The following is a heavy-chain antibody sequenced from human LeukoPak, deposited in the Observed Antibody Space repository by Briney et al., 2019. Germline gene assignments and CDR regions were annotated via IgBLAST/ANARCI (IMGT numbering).Heavy chain of an antibody. CDR2: ISSNGGST. J-gene: IGHJ4*02. CDR3: ARAYMVRGVIYFDY. D-gene: IGHD3-10*01. CDR1: GFTFSSYA. Sequence: GGSLRLSCAASGFTFSSYAMHWVRQAPGKGLEYVSAISSNGGSTYYANSVKGRFTISRDNSKNTLYLQMGSLRAEDMAVYYCARAYMVRGVIYFDYWGQGTLVTVSS. V-gene: IGHV3-64*01.